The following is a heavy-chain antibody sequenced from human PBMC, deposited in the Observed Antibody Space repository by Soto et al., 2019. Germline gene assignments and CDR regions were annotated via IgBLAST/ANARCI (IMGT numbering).Heavy chain of an antibody. CDR2: ISGSGGST. CDR1: EFTFSTYA. V-gene: IGHV3-23*01. CDR3: AKVHGSGNYHNFPDY. J-gene: IGHJ4*02. D-gene: IGHD3-10*01. Sequence: EVQLLESGGGLVQPGGSLRLSCTASEFTFSTYAITWVRQAPGKGLEWVSLISGSGGSTYYADSVKGRFTISRDNSKDTLYLQMDSLRADDTAIYYCAKVHGSGNYHNFPDYWGQGTLVTVSS.